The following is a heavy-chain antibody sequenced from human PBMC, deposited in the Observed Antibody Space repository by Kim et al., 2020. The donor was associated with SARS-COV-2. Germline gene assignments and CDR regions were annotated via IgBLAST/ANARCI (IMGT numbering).Heavy chain of an antibody. V-gene: IGHV1-3*01. CDR3: ALSYGSGSYAY. Sequence: TKYSQKFQGRVPITRDTSASTAYMELSSLRSEDTAVYYCALSYGSGSYAYWGQGTLVTVSS. D-gene: IGHD3-10*01. CDR2: T. J-gene: IGHJ4*02.